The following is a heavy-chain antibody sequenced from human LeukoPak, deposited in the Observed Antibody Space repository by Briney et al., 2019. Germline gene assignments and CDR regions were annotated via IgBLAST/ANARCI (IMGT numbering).Heavy chain of an antibody. CDR3: VKRADGGYAY. J-gene: IGHJ4*02. CDR1: GFTLSRYA. Sequence: GGSLRLSCSASGFTLSRYAMHWVRQAPGKGLEYVSAISNNGGSTYYADSVKGRFTISRDNSKNTLYLQMSSLRAEDTAVYYCVKRADGGYAYWGQGTLVTVSS. V-gene: IGHV3-64D*06. CDR2: ISNNGGST. D-gene: IGHD5-12*01.